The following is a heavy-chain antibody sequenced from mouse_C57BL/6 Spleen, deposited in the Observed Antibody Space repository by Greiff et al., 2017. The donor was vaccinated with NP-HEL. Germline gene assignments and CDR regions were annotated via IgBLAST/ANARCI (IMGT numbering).Heavy chain of an antibody. Sequence: VQLQQSGTVLARPGASVKMSCKTSGYTFTSYWMHWVKQRPGQGLEWIGAIYPGNSDTSYNQQFKGKAKLTVVTSASTAYMELSSLTNEDSAVYYCTSGDDYYTSHGFAYWGQGTLVTVSA. V-gene: IGHV1-5*01. CDR2: IYPGNSDT. CDR1: GYTFTSYW. D-gene: IGHD2-3*01. J-gene: IGHJ3*01. CDR3: TSGDDYYTSHGFAY.